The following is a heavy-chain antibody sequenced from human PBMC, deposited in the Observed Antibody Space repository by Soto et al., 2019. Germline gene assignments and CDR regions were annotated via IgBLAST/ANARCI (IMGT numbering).Heavy chain of an antibody. V-gene: IGHV6-1*01. CDR3: ARAGPWGSEWYFDL. CDR1: GGRVSSTSAA. Sequence: QSQTLSLTCAISGGRVSSTSAAWNWIRQSPSRGLEWLGRTYYRSKWYNDYAVSVKSRITINPDTSKNQFSLQLNSVTPEDAAVYYCARAGPWGSEWYFDLWGRGTLVTVSS. J-gene: IGHJ2*01. D-gene: IGHD7-27*01. CDR2: TYYRSKWYN.